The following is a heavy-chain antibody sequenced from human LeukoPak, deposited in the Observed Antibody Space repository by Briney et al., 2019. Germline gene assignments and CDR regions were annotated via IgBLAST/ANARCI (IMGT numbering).Heavy chain of an antibody. J-gene: IGHJ4*02. CDR2: IYHSGST. Sequence: PSETLSLACAVSGYSISSGYYWGWIRQPPGKGLEWIGSIYHSGSTYYNPSLKSRVTISVDTSKNQFSLKLSSVTAADTAVYYCARDLGEYSSSCLDYWGQGTLVTVSS. CDR3: ARDLGEYSSSCLDY. V-gene: IGHV4-38-2*02. D-gene: IGHD6-13*01. CDR1: GYSISSGYY.